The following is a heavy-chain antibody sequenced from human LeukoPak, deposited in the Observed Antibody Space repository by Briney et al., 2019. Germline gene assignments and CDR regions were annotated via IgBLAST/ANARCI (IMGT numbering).Heavy chain of an antibody. CDR1: GFTFISYA. CDR3: ARGTWFGELSVDY. D-gene: IGHD3-10*01. CDR2: ISGSGGST. Sequence: GGSLRLSCAASGFTFISYAMSWVRQAPGKRLEWVSAISGSGGSTYYADSVKGRFTISRDNSKNTLYLQMNSLRAEDTAVYYCARGTWFGELSVDYWGQGTLVTVSS. V-gene: IGHV3-23*01. J-gene: IGHJ4*02.